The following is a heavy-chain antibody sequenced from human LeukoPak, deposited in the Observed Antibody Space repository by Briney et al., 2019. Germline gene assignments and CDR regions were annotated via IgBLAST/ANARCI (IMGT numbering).Heavy chain of an antibody. D-gene: IGHD6-13*01. V-gene: IGHV3-11*01. CDR2: ISSSGSTI. CDR1: GFTFSDYY. J-gene: IGHJ5*02. CDR3: ARDIEQQLVRVFDP. Sequence: GGSLRLSCAASGFTFSDYYMSWIRQAPGKGLEWVSYISSSGSTIYYADSVKGRFTISRDNAKNSLYLQMNSLRAEDTAVYYCARDIEQQLVRVFDPWGQGTLVTVSS.